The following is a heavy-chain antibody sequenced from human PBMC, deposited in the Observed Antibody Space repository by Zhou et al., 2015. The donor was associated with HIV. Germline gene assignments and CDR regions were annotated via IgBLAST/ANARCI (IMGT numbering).Heavy chain of an antibody. V-gene: IGHV3-33*06. J-gene: IGHJ4*02. CDR1: GFIFSSYG. CDR2: IWYDGSNK. Sequence: QVQLVESGGGVVQPGRSLRLSCAASGFIFSSYGMHWVRQAPGKGLEWVAVIWYDGSNKYYADSVKGRFTISRDNSKNTLYLQMNSLRAEDTAVYYCAKITGSGYCSGGSCYRFDYWGQGTLVTVS. CDR3: AKITGSGYCSGGSCYRFDY. D-gene: IGHD2-15*01.